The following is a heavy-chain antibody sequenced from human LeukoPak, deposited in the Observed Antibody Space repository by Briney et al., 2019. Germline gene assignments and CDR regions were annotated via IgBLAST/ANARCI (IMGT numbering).Heavy chain of an antibody. D-gene: IGHD2-2*01. V-gene: IGHV4-34*01. CDR1: GGSFSLYY. CDR3: AREGAGGKYCSSTSCYVFKADWFDP. Sequence: SETLSLTCAVYGGSFSLYYWTWIRQSPGKGLEWIGEINQSGSSNYNPSLKSRVTISVDTSKNQFSLQVTSVTAADTAVYYCAREGAGGKYCSSTSCYVFKADWFDPWGQGTLVTVSS. J-gene: IGHJ5*02. CDR2: INQSGSS.